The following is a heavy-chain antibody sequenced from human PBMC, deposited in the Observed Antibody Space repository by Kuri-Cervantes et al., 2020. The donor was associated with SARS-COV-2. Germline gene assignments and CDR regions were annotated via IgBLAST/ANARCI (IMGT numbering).Heavy chain of an antibody. J-gene: IGHJ4*02. V-gene: IGHV3-30-3*01. CDR2: ISYDGSNK. Sequence: GGSLRLSCAASGFTFSSYAMHWVRQAPGKGLEWVAVISYDGSNKYYADSVKGRFTISRDNAKNSLYLQMNSLRAEDTAVYYCARGGYSGYEYYFDCWGQGTLVTVSS. CDR1: GFTFSSYA. CDR3: ARGGYSGYEYYFDC. D-gene: IGHD5-12*01.